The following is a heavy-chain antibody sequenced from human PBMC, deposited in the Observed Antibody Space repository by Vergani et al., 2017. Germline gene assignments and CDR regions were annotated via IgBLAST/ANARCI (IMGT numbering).Heavy chain of an antibody. CDR2: IYSTGST. V-gene: IGHV4-31*03. CDR1: GDSISSGVYY. CDR3: ARVRYDSGSSYGSEALNYFDY. D-gene: IGHD5-18*01. J-gene: IGHJ4*02. Sequence: QVQLQESGPGLVKPSQTLSLTCSVSGDSISSGVYYWNWIRQHPGKGLEWIGYIYSTGSTHHNPSLRRRINMSVDTSKKQFFLKMSTVTAADTAVYYCARVRYDSGSSYGSEALNYFDYWGQGTLVTVSS.